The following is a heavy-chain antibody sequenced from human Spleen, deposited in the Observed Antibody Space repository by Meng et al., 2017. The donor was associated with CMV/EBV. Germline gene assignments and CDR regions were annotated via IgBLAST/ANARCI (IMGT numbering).Heavy chain of an antibody. J-gene: IGHJ6*02. V-gene: IGHV3-11*01. D-gene: IGHD3-3*01. CDR1: GFTFSDYY. Sequence: GESLKISCAASGFTFSDYYMNWIRQAPGKGLEWVSYISSRDSTIYYTDSVKDRFTISRDNAKNSLFLQMSSLRAEDTAVYYCARGLVTWSGYYYYYYGMDVWGQGTTVTV. CDR3: ARGLVTWSGYYYYYYGMDV. CDR2: ISSRDSTI.